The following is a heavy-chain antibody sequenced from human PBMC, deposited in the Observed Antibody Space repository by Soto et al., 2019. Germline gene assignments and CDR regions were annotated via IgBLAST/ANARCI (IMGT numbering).Heavy chain of an antibody. J-gene: IGHJ2*01. V-gene: IGHV4-4*07. CDR3: ARHFDVNTSLDYYYFDL. CDR2: LYSSGGA. D-gene: IGHD5-18*01. Sequence: QVQLQESGPGLVKTSETLSLTCTVSGVSISPYYWTWIRQPAGKGLEWIGHLYSSGGATYNPSLKNRVTMSVFRDHLSPPLKSVTAADTAVYYCARHFDVNTSLDYYYFDLWGRGALVTVSS. CDR1: GVSISPYY.